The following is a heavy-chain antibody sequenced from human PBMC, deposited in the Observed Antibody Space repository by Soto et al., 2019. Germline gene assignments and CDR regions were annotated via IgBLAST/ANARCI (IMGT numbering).Heavy chain of an antibody. CDR3: AKSLSTAVNYGLDV. Sequence: EVQLLESGGGLVQPGGSLRLSCGASGFTFSDNSMTWVRQAPGKGLEWVSSISDDGDSTYYADSVKGRFTISRDNSKNTLFLQMSSLGAEDTGVYYCAKSLSTAVNYGLDVWGQGTSVTVS. CDR1: GFTFSDNS. V-gene: IGHV3-23*01. D-gene: IGHD2-2*01. J-gene: IGHJ6*02. CDR2: ISDDGDST.